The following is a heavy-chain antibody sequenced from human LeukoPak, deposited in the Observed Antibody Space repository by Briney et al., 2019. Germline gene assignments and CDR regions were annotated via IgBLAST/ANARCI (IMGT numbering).Heavy chain of an antibody. CDR1: GYSFTTYW. J-gene: IGHJ4*02. Sequence: GESLKMSCKGSGYSFTTYWIGWVRQMPGKGLEWMGLIYPGDSDTRYSPSFQGQVTISADKSISTANLQWSSLRASDTAIYYCARLLRNIAAAVYFFDYWGQGTLVTVSS. V-gene: IGHV5-51*01. D-gene: IGHD6-13*01. CDR3: ARLLRNIAAAVYFFDY. CDR2: IYPGDSDT.